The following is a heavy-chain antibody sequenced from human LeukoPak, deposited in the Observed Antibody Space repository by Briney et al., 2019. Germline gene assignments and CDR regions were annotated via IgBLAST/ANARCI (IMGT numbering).Heavy chain of an antibody. CDR1: GGTFSSYA. D-gene: IGHD3-10*01. V-gene: IGHV1-69*06. CDR2: IIPIFGTA. Sequence: GASVKVSCKASGGTFSSYAISWVRQAPGQGLEWMGGIIPIFGTANYAQKVQGRVTITADKSTSTAYMELSSLRSEDTAVYYCARGGPRQVDLGSDYYGSVPPFDYWGQGTLVTVSS. J-gene: IGHJ4*02. CDR3: ARGGPRQVDLGSDYYGSVPPFDY.